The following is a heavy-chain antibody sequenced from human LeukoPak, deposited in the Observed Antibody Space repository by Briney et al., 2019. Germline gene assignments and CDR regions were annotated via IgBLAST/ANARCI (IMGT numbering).Heavy chain of an antibody. CDR3: ARFSTVVTPPDY. CDR2: ISSSSSYI. D-gene: IGHD4-23*01. J-gene: IGHJ4*02. CDR1: GFTFSSYS. Sequence: GGSLRLSCAASGFTFSSYSMNWVRQAPGKGLELVSSISSSSSYIYYADSVKGRFTISRDNAKNSLYLQMNSLRAEDTAVYYCARFSTVVTPPDYWGQGTLVTVSS. V-gene: IGHV3-21*01.